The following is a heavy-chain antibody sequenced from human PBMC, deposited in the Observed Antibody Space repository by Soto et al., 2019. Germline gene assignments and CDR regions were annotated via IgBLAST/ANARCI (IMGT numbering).Heavy chain of an antibody. CDR2: INHSGST. D-gene: IGHD3-10*01. J-gene: IGHJ4*02. Sequence: SETLSLTWAVYGGSFSGYYWSWIRQPPGKGLEWIGEINHSGSTNYNPSLKSRVTISVDTSKNQFSLKLSSVTAADTAVYYCARAGRLLWFGELRPSYYFDYWGQGTLVTVSA. CDR3: ARAGRLLWFGELRPSYYFDY. V-gene: IGHV4-34*01. CDR1: GGSFSGYY.